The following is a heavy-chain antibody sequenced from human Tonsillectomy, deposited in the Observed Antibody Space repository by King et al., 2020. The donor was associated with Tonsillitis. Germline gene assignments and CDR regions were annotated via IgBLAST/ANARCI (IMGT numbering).Heavy chain of an antibody. D-gene: IGHD1-14*01. CDR3: ARLEEPCTTISAFDV. J-gene: IGHJ3*01. CDR1: GYTFSIYW. Sequence: VQLVESGAEVKKPGESLKISCKGSGYTFSIYWIAWVRQMPGKGLEWMGIIYPGDSETRYSPSFQGQVTISADKSISTAYLQWSSLKASDTAIYYCARLEEPCTTISAFDVWGQGTMVTVSS. CDR2: IYPGDSET. V-gene: IGHV5-51*01.